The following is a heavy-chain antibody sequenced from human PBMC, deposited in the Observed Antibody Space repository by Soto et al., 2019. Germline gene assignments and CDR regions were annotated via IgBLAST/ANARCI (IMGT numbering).Heavy chain of an antibody. J-gene: IGHJ6*02. CDR3: ASSPRGYCSSTSCRELGNYYGMDV. V-gene: IGHV5-10-1*01. CDR2: IDPSDSYT. CDR1: GYSFTSYW. Sequence: SLKISCMGSGYSFTSYWISWVRQMPGKGLEWMGRIDPSDSYTNYSPSFQGHVTISADKSISTAYLQWSSLKASDTAMYYCASSPRGYCSSTSCRELGNYYGMDVWGQGTTVTVSS. D-gene: IGHD2-2*01.